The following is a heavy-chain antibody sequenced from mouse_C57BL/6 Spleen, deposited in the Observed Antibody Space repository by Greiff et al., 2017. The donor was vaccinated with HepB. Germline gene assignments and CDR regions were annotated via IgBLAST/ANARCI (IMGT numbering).Heavy chain of an antibody. D-gene: IGHD2-5*01. CDR2: ISSGGDYI. CDR1: GFTFSSYA. J-gene: IGHJ4*01. Sequence: DVMLVESGEGLVKPGGSLKLSCAASGFTFSSYAMSWVRQTPEKRLEWVAYISSGGDYIYYADTVKGRFTISRDNARNTLYLQMSSLKSEDTAMYYCTRDNSNTAMDYWGQGTSVTVSS. CDR3: TRDNSNTAMDY. V-gene: IGHV5-9-1*02.